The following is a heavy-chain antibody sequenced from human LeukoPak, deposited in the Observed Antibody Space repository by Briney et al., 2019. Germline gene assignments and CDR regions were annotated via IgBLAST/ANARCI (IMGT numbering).Heavy chain of an antibody. CDR2: ISSTSTNI. Sequence: GGSLRLSCAASGFTFSSYSMNWVRQAPGKGLEWVSYISSTSTNIYYADSVKGRFTIFRDNAKNSLYLQMNSLRAEDTAVYYCATDVGGGWYDYWGQGTLVTVSS. J-gene: IGHJ4*02. D-gene: IGHD6-19*01. V-gene: IGHV3-48*04. CDR1: GFTFSSYS. CDR3: ATDVGGGWYDY.